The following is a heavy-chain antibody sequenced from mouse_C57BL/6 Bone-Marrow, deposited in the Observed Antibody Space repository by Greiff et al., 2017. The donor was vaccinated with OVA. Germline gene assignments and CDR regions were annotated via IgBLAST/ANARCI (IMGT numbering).Heavy chain of an antibody. CDR3: ARGDHSNWGFDY. V-gene: IGHV1-81*01. CDR2: IYPRSGNT. J-gene: IGHJ2*01. CDR1: GYTFTSYG. D-gene: IGHD2-5*01. Sequence: VKLMESGAELARPGASVKLSCKASGYTFTSYGISWVKQRTGQGLEWIGEIYPRSGNTYYNEKFKGKATLTADKSSSTAYMELRSLTSEDSAVYFCARGDHSNWGFDYWGQGTTLTVSS.